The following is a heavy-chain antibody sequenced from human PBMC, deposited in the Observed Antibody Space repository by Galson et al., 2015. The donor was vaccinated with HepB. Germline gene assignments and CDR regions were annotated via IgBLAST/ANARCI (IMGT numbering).Heavy chain of an antibody. V-gene: IGHV3-49*04. CDR1: GFIFADYA. J-gene: IGHJ4*02. Sequence: SLRLSCAASGFIFADYAMTWVRQAPGKGLEWVGFIRSKVYGGTTEYAASVKGRFTMSRDDSKNIAYLQMNSLKTEDTAVYYCSSLMPDDVVAAATFDYWGQGILVTVSS. CDR3: SSLMPDDVVAAATFDY. CDR2: IRSKVYGGTT. D-gene: IGHD6-13*01.